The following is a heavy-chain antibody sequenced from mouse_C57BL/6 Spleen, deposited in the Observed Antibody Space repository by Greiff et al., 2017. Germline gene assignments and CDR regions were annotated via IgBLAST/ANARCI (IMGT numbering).Heavy chain of an antibody. CDR2: IYPRSGNT. Sequence: QVQLKESGAELARPGASVKLSCKASGYTFTSYGISWVKQRTGQGLEWIGEIYPRSGNTYYNEKFKGKATLTADKSSSTAYMELRSLTSEDSAVYFCARTDYYGSSDYAMDYWGQGTSVTVSS. CDR1: GYTFTSYG. V-gene: IGHV1-81*01. D-gene: IGHD1-1*01. CDR3: ARTDYYGSSDYAMDY. J-gene: IGHJ4*01.